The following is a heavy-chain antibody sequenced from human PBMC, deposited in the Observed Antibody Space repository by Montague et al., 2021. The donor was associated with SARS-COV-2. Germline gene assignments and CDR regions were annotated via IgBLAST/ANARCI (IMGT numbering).Heavy chain of an antibody. J-gene: IGHJ6*02. CDR2: FFHSENT. CDR3: ARDRGAKTYDLLTGYYINYYYGVDV. V-gene: IGHV4-4*02. Sequence: SETLSLTCAVSGDSISSSHWWTWVRQSPGKGLEWIGEFFHSENTNYNPSLKSLVIISLDMSKNQFSLTLTSVTAADTAVYYCARDRGAKTYDLLTGYYINYYYGVDVWGPGTPVTVSS. CDR1: GDSISSSHW. D-gene: IGHD3-9*01.